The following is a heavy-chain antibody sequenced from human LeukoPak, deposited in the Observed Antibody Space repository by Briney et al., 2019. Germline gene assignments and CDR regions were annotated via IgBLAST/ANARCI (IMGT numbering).Heavy chain of an antibody. V-gene: IGHV3-23*01. CDR2: ISGSGGTT. J-gene: IGHJ4*02. CDR3: AKDPSEFLVDC. D-gene: IGHD2-21*01. CDR1: GFTFYTYA. Sequence: PGGSLRLSCAASGFTFYTYAMNWVRQAPGKGLQWVAAISGSGGTTYYADSVKGRFTISRDNSKNTVYLQLSSLRAEDTAVYYCAKDPSEFLVDCWGQGTLVTVSS.